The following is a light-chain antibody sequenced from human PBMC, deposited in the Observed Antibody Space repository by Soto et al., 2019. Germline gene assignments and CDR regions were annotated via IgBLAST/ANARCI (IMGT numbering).Light chain of an antibody. CDR1: QDIGSY. CDR3: LQLNSYPVT. Sequence: DIQLTQSPSFLSASVGDRVTITCRASQDIGSYLAWYLQRPGKAPKLLIYTASTLLSGVPSRFSGSGSGTEFTLTISSLQAADFATYFCLQLNSYPVTFGPGTKVDIK. J-gene: IGKJ3*01. CDR2: TAS. V-gene: IGKV1-9*01.